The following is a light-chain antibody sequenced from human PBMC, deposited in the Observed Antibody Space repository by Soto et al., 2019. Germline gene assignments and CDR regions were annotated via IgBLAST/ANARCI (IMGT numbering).Light chain of an antibody. CDR3: AAWDDSLSGYV. CDR2: SNN. Sequence: QSVLTQPPSASGTPGQRVTISCSGSSSNIGSNSVYWYQQLPGTAPKLLIYSNNQRPSGVPDRFSGSKSGTSASLAISGLRSEDEAEYYCAAWDDSLSGYVFGTGTKVTVL. V-gene: IGLV1-47*02. J-gene: IGLJ1*01. CDR1: SSNIGSNS.